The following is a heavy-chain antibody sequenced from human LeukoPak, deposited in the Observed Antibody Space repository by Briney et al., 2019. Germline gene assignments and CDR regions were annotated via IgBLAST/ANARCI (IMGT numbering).Heavy chain of an antibody. CDR3: ARLVMTNDAFDI. J-gene: IGHJ3*02. CDR2: ISSSGSTI. CDR1: GFTFSTYE. V-gene: IGHV3-48*03. D-gene: IGHD4-23*01. Sequence: GGSLRLSCAASGFTFSTYEMNWVRQAPGEGLEWVSYISSSGSTIYYADSVKGRFTISRDNAKNSLYLQMNSLRAEDTAFYYCARLVMTNDAFDIWGQGTMVTVSS.